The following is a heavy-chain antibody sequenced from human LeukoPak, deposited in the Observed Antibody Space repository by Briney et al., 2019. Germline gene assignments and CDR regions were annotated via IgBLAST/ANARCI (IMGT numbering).Heavy chain of an antibody. J-gene: IGHJ6*03. CDR3: ARDFSSSSSVYYYYYMDV. CDR2: IYYSGTT. Sequence: SETLSLTCSVSGDSISSSSYYWGWIRQPPGKGLEWLGTIYYSGTTYYNPSLKSRVTISVDTSKNQFSLRLSSVTAADTAVYYCARDFSSSSSVYYYYYMDVWGKGTTVTVSS. D-gene: IGHD6-6*01. CDR1: GDSISSSSYY. V-gene: IGHV4-39*07.